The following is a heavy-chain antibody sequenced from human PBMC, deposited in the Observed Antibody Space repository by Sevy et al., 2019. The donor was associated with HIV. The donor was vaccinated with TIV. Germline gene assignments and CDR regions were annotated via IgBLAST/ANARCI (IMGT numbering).Heavy chain of an antibody. CDR3: ARRSSLAGPLYYFDY. D-gene: IGHD6-19*01. CDR2: IYWDDVS. J-gene: IGHJ4*02. V-gene: IGHV2-5*02. CDR1: GFSLNTNGVA. Sequence: SGPTLVKPTQTLTLTCTFSGFSLNTNGVAVGWIRQPPRKALEWLAVIYWDDVSRYSPSLKSRLTITKDTSKNQVVLTMGNMTPVDTATYYCARRSSLAGPLYYFDYWGQGALVTVSS.